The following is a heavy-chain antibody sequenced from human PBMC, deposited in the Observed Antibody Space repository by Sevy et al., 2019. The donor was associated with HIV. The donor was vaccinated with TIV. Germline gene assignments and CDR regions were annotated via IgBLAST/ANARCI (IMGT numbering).Heavy chain of an antibody. J-gene: IGHJ4*02. V-gene: IGHV4-59*01. Sequence: SETLSLTCTVSGGSISSYYWSWIRQPPGKGLEWIGYIYYSGSTNYNPSLKSRVTISLDMSKNQFSLKLSSVTAADTAVYYCARLGSSSGVDYWGQGTLVTVSS. CDR1: GGSISSYY. D-gene: IGHD6-6*01. CDR3: ARLGSSSGVDY. CDR2: IYYSGST.